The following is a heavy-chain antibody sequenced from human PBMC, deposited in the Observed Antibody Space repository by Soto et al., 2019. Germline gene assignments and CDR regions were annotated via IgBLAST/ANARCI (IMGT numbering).Heavy chain of an antibody. V-gene: IGHV3-33*01. CDR2: IWFDGSNK. CDR3: AREGIVGPPSRRYPDY. J-gene: IGHJ4*02. Sequence: PGESLRLSCAASGSIFTGYGMHWVRQAPGKGLEWVAVIWFDGSNKYYADSVKGRFTISRDNSKNMLYLQMNGLRVEDTAVYYCAREGIVGPPSRRYPDYWGPGTLVTV. CDR1: GSIFTGYG. D-gene: IGHD3-3*01.